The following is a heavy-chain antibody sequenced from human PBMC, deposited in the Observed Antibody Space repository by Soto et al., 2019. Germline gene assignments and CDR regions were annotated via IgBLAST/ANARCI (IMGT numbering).Heavy chain of an antibody. J-gene: IGHJ4*02. CDR1: GGSINYNSYH. CDR3: ARLVVVAPVANV. D-gene: IGHD2-2*01. Sequence: QLQLQESGPGLVKPSETLSLTCSVSGGSINYNSYHWGWIRQPPGQGLEWIGSIFFTGTTFYDPSLESRATMSVDTSKNSFSLHLTSGTAAATAVYFCARLVVVAPVANVWGQGTLVTVSS. V-gene: IGHV4-39*02. CDR2: IFFTGTT.